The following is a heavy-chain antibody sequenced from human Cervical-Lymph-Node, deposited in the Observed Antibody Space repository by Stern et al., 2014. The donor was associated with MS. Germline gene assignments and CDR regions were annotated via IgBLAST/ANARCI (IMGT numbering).Heavy chain of an antibody. CDR2: INPNSGAT. CDR3: ARISLGSGIDY. Sequence: VQLEESGAEVKQPGASMKVTCKASENTFTGYYIHWVRQAPGQGLAWMGWINPNSGATNYAQRFQDRVSLTSDTSNTLAYMELDRLTSDDTAVYYCARISLGSGIDYWGQGSLVTVSS. V-gene: IGHV1-2*02. CDR1: ENTFTGYY. D-gene: IGHD1-26*01. J-gene: IGHJ4*02.